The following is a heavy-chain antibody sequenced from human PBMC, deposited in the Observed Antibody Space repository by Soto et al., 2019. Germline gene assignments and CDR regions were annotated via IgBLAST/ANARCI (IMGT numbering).Heavy chain of an antibody. CDR1: GGSISSSSYY. CDR3: AREGGRYCTGGSCQVDY. D-gene: IGHD2-15*01. CDR2: IYYSGNT. J-gene: IGHJ4*02. V-gene: IGHV4-39*02. Sequence: QLQLQESGPGLVKPSETLSLTCTVSGGSISSSSYYWGWIRQPPGKGLEWIGSIYYSGNTYYPQSLKSRVTITVDTSKNQVSLKLSPVTAADTAVYYCAREGGRYCTGGSCQVDYWGQGTLVTVSS.